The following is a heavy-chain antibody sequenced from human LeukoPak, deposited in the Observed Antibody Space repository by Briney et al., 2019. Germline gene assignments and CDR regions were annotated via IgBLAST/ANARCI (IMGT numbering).Heavy chain of an antibody. Sequence: SSETLSLTCTVSGGSISSGGYYWTWIRQHPGKGLEWIGYIYYSGSTYYNPSLKGRLTISVDTSKNQFSLKLSSVTAADTAVYYCARVPYYYGSGSYYSGVVYWGQGTLVTVSS. CDR1: GGSISSGGYY. J-gene: IGHJ4*02. CDR3: ARVPYYYGSGSYYSGVVY. D-gene: IGHD3-10*01. V-gene: IGHV4-31*03. CDR2: IYYSGST.